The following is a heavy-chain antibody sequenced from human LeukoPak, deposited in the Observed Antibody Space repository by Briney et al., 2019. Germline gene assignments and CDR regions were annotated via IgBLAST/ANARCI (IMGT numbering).Heavy chain of an antibody. J-gene: IGHJ4*02. Sequence: GSSVKVSCKASGGTFSSYAISWVRQAPRQGLEWMGGIIPIFGTANYAQKFQGRVTITTDESTSTAYMELSSLRSEDTAVYYCVRWEYSGSWPHFDYWGQGTLVTVSS. CDR1: GGTFSSYA. CDR2: IIPIFGTA. CDR3: VRWEYSGSWPHFDY. V-gene: IGHV1-69*05. D-gene: IGHD6-13*01.